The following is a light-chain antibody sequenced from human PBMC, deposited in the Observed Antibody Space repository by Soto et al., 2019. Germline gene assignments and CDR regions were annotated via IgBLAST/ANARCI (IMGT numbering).Light chain of an antibody. CDR3: QQSYGTPLS. CDR2: AAS. V-gene: IGKV1-39*01. J-gene: IGKJ4*01. CDR1: QSISRN. Sequence: DIQMTQSPSSLSASLGDRVTITCRASQSISRNLNWYQQKPGKAPKVLIYAASSLQSGVPSRFSGSGSGTDFSLTISSLQPEDFATYYCQQSYGTPLSFGGGTNVEIK.